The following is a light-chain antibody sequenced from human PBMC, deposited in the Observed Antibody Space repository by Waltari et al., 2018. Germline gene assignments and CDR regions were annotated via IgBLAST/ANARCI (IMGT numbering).Light chain of an antibody. CDR2: EDT. V-gene: IGLV3-10*01. CDR1: VLPRKY. J-gene: IGLJ3*02. CDR3: YSTDISGSLWV. Sequence: SYELTQPPSVSVSPGQTARIACSGDVLPRKYAYWYQHKSGQAPVLVIYEDTKRPSAIPERFSGSSSGAVATLTISGAQEEDEADYYCYSTDISGSLWVFGGGTKVTVL.